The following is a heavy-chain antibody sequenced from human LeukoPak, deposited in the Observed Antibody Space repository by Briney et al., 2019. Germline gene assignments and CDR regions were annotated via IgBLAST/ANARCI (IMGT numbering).Heavy chain of an antibody. CDR3: ASGLNSRSSSC. Sequence: ASVKVSCKASGYSFTGYCTHWVRQAPGQGLEWMGRICPETGGTNYAQKFQGRVTMTTDTTVSTAYMELSGLKSDDTAVYYCASGLNSRSSSCWGQGTRVTVSS. D-gene: IGHD6-13*01. CDR1: GYSFTGYC. V-gene: IGHV1-2*02. CDR2: ICPETGGT. J-gene: IGHJ4*02.